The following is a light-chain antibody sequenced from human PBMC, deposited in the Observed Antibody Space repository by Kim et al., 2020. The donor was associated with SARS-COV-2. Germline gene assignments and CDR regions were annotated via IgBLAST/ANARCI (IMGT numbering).Light chain of an antibody. Sequence: GQTVTTPRSATSSVVGSYAAVSWYNQPPATPPRLWIYEVNNRPSGVPDRFSGSKSGHTASLANSGLQAEDEAYYYCASYTSSSTCVFGGGTKLTVL. CDR3: ASYTSSSTCV. CDR2: EVN. CDR1: SSVVGSYAA. J-gene: IGLJ3*02. V-gene: IGLV2-18*02.